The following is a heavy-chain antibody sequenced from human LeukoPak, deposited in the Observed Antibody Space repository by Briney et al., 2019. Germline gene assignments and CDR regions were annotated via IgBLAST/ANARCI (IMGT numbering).Heavy chain of an antibody. CDR1: GGSFSGYY. Sequence: SETLPLTCAVYGGSFSGYYWGWIRQPPGKGLEWIGSIYYSGSTYYNPSLKSRVTISVDTSKNQFSLKLGSVTAADTAVYYCARDTPTAYCSGGSCYFDYWGQGTLVTVSS. D-gene: IGHD2-15*01. CDR2: IYYSGST. J-gene: IGHJ4*02. CDR3: ARDTPTAYCSGGSCYFDY. V-gene: IGHV4-34*01.